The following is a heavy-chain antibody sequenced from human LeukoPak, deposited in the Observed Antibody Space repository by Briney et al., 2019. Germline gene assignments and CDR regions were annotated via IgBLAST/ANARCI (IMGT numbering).Heavy chain of an antibody. CDR2: ISSSSSHI. CDR1: GFTFSSYS. CDR3: ARDWTVAGLPFDY. V-gene: IGHV3-21*01. J-gene: IGHJ4*02. Sequence: GGSLRLSCAASGFTFSSYSMNWVRQAPGKGLEWVSSISSSSSHIYYADSVKGRFTISRDNAKNSLYLQMNSLRAEDTAVYYCARDWTVAGLPFDYGGQGTLVTVSS. D-gene: IGHD6-19*01.